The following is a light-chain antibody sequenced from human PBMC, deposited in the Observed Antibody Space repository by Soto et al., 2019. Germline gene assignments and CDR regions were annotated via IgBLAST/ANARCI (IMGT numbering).Light chain of an antibody. CDR1: ALAGQF. CDR3: QSADSRSTYV. J-gene: IGLJ1*01. Sequence: SSELTQPPSVSVSPGQTARITCSGDALAGQFTYWYQQKPGQAPVLGMSKDSERPSGIPERFSGSSSGKTVSFTNSGAQPEDEADYCSQSADSRSTYVFGPGTKLTVL. CDR2: KDS. V-gene: IGLV3-25*02.